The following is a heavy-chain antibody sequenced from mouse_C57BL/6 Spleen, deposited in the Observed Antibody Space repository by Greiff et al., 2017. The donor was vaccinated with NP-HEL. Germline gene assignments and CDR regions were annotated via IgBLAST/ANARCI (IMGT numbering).Heavy chain of an antibody. J-gene: IGHJ2*01. CDR1: GYAFSSSW. V-gene: IGHV1-82*01. Sequence: QVQLKESGPELVKPGASVKISCKASGYAFSSSWMNWVKQRPGKGLEWIGRIYPGDGDTNYNGKFKGKATLTADKSSSTAYMQLSSLTSEDSAVYFCARGLGYFDYWGQGTTLTVSS. CDR3: ARGLGYFDY. CDR2: IYPGDGDT. D-gene: IGHD2-4*01.